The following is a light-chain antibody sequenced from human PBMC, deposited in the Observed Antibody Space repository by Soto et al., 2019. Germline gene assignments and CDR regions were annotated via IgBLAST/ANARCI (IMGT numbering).Light chain of an antibody. V-gene: IGKV3-15*01. CDR1: QSVGSN. CDR2: AAS. Sequence: EVVMTQSPATLSVSPGETATLSCRASQSVGSNLAWYQQKPGQAPRLLIYAASTRATGIPARFSGSGSGTEFTLTISSLQSEDFAVYYCQQYNNWPRTFGQGTKVDIK. CDR3: QQYNNWPRT. J-gene: IGKJ1*01.